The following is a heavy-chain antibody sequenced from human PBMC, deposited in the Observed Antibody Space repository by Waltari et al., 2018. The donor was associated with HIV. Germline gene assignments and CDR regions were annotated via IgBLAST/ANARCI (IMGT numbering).Heavy chain of an antibody. Sequence: EVQLAESGGGLVQPGGSLRLSCAASGLPFSSPWMHWVRQVPGKGLVWVSRINSDGSSTTYADSVKGRFTISRDNAKSTLYLQMNSLRDEDTAVYYCARTFTVATISPLLHWGQGTLVTVSS. J-gene: IGHJ4*02. CDR2: INSDGSST. V-gene: IGHV3-74*01. D-gene: IGHD5-12*01. CDR1: GLPFSSPW. CDR3: ARTFTVATISPLLH.